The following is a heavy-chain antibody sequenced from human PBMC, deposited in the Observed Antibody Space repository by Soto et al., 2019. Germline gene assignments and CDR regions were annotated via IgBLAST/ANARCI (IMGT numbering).Heavy chain of an antibody. V-gene: IGHV3-74*01. D-gene: IGHD3-10*01. CDR1: GFTFSDYW. J-gene: IGHJ4*02. CDR3: VRDSVDY. CDR2: ISTDGRST. Sequence: EVQLVESGGGLVQPGGSLRLSCAASGFTFSDYWMNWVRQAPGKGLTWVSRISTDGRSTVYADSVKGRFTISRDNAKNTLFLQIDSLRVDDTAVYFCVRDSVDYWGQGTLLTVSS.